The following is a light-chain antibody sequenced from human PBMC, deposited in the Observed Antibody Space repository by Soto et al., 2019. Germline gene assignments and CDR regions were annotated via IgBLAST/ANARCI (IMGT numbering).Light chain of an antibody. CDR1: GSDVGGYDS. Sequence: QSVLTQPPSASGSPGQSVIISCSGTGSDVGGYDSVSWYQHHPGKVPKLIIFDVDKWPSGVPDRFSGFKSGNTASLTVSGLRAEDEADYYCSSYAGSNTFVFGTGTKVTVL. CDR3: SSYAGSNTFV. V-gene: IGLV2-8*01. J-gene: IGLJ1*01. CDR2: DVD.